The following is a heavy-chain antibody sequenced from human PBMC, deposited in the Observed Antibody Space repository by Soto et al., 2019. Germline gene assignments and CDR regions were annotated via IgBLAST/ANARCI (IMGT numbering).Heavy chain of an antibody. Sequence: ASVKVSCKASGYTFTGYYMHWVRQAPGQGLEWMGWINPNSGGTNYAQKFQGRVTMTRDTSISTAYMELSRLRSDDTAVYYCNVITFGGLIVNAYWAQRTLVTVSS. CDR3: NVITFGGLIVNAY. V-gene: IGHV1-2*02. CDR1: GYTFTGYY. D-gene: IGHD3-16*02. CDR2: INPNSGGT. J-gene: IGHJ4*02.